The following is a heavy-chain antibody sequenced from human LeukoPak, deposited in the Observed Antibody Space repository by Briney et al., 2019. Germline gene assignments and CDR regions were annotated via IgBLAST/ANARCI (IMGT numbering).Heavy chain of an antibody. CDR1: GFTFSSYG. D-gene: IGHD6-13*01. CDR3: AKDMYSSSWYYFDY. V-gene: IGHV3-30*18. J-gene: IGHJ4*02. Sequence: PGGSLRLSCAASGFTFSSYGMHWVRQAPGKGLEWVAVISYDGSNKYYADPVKGRFTISRDNPKNTLYLQMNSLRAEDTAVYYCAKDMYSSSWYYFDYWGQGTLVTVSS. CDR2: ISYDGSNK.